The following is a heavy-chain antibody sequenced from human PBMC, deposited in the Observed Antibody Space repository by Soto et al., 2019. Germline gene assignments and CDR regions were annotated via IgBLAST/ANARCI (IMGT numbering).Heavy chain of an antibody. CDR3: ARDPYGNGYGAFDI. CDR2: IKHDGSDI. J-gene: IGHJ3*02. D-gene: IGHD3-22*01. CDR1: GFAFSDYW. Sequence: LILSYAASGFAFSDYWISWVRLSLGKGLEWVANIKHDGSDIRYVDSVKGRFTMSRDNAENSLYLQMSSLGAEDTAMYYCARDPYGNGYGAFDIWGQGTMVTVSS. V-gene: IGHV3-7*03.